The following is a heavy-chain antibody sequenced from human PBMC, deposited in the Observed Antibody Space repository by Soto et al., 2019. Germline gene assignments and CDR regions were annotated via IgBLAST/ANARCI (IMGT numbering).Heavy chain of an antibody. CDR2: ITDSDDKT. Sequence: GGSLRLSCSASGFTFSSYAMTWVRQAPGKGLEWVSGITDSDDKTFYADSVKGRFTISRDNSKNTLYLQMNSLRAEDTAVYYCAKTRYDFWSGSDFWGQGTQVTVSS. CDR1: GFTFSSYA. CDR3: AKTRYDFWSGSDF. D-gene: IGHD3-3*01. J-gene: IGHJ4*02. V-gene: IGHV3-23*01.